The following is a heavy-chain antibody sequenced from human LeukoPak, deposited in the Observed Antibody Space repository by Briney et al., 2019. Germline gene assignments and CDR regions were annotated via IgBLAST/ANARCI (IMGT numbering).Heavy chain of an antibody. V-gene: IGHV3-33*01. CDR1: GFTFSSYG. D-gene: IGHD3-22*01. CDR2: IWYDGSNK. CDR3: ARGEAWVTYYYDSSGSLFGY. Sequence: GGSLRLSCAASGFTFSSYGMPWVRQAPGKGLEWVAVIWYDGSNKYYADSVKGRFTISRDNSKNTLYLQMNSLRAEDTAVYYCARGEAWVTYYYDSSGSLFGYWGQGTLVTVSS. J-gene: IGHJ4*02.